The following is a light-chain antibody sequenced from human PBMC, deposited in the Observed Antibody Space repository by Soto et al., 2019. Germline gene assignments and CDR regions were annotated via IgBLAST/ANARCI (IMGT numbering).Light chain of an antibody. J-gene: IGLJ1*01. Sequence: QSVLTQPASVSGSPGQSITISCTGTSSDVGGYDYVSWYQHHPGKAPKLMIYDVSNRPSGVSNRFSGSKSGNTASLTISGLQAEDEADYYCSSYTSGSLYVFGTGTKVTVL. CDR1: SSDVGGYDY. CDR3: SSYTSGSLYV. V-gene: IGLV2-14*03. CDR2: DVS.